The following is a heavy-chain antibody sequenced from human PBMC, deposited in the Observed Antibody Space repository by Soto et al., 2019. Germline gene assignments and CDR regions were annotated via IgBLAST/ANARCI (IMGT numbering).Heavy chain of an antibody. V-gene: IGHV3-30*18. Sequence: QVQLVESGGGVVQPGRSLRLSCAASGFTFSSYGMHWVRQAPGKGLEWVAVISYDGSNKYYADSVEGRFTISRDNSKNTLYLQMNSLRAEDTAVYYCAKLSIAVASDYWGQGTLVTVSS. CDR3: AKLSIAVASDY. D-gene: IGHD6-19*01. CDR2: ISYDGSNK. CDR1: GFTFSSYG. J-gene: IGHJ4*02.